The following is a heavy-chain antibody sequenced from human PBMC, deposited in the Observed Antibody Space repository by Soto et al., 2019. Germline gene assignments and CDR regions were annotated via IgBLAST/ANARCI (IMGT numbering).Heavy chain of an antibody. CDR2: IYYSGST. V-gene: IGHV4-59*01. Sequence: QVQLQESGPGLVKPSETLSLTCTVSGGSISSYYWSWIRQPPGKGLEWIGYIYYSGSTNYNPSLKSRVTISVDTSKNQFSLKLSSVTAADTAVYYCARHGGYCSGGSCYEVWFDYWGQGTLVTVSS. J-gene: IGHJ5*01. D-gene: IGHD2-15*01. CDR1: GGSISSYY. CDR3: ARHGGYCSGGSCYEVWFDY.